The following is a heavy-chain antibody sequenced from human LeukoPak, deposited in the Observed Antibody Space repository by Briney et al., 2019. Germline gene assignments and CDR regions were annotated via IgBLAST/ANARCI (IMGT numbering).Heavy chain of an antibody. D-gene: IGHD1-26*01. V-gene: IGHV3-21*01. CDR3: AKSSAVGATFPIYYFDY. CDR1: GFTFSSYS. CDR2: ISSSSSYI. Sequence: GGSLRLSCAASGFTFSSYSMNWVRQAPGKGLEWVSSISSSSSYIYYADSVKGRFTISRDNAKNSLYLQMNSLRAEDTAVYYCAKSSAVGATFPIYYFDYWGQGTLVTVSS. J-gene: IGHJ4*02.